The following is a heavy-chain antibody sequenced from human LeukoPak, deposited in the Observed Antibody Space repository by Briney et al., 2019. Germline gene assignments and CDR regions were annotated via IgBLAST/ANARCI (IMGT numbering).Heavy chain of an antibody. J-gene: IGHJ4*02. V-gene: IGHV3-30-3*01. CDR3: ARGKEEQQLVFYFFDY. D-gene: IGHD6-13*01. Sequence: GGSLRLSCAASGFTFSSYAMHWVRQAPGKGLEWVAVISYDGSNKYYADSVKGRFTISRDNSKNTLYLQMNSLRAEDTAVYYCARGKEEQQLVFYFFDYWGQGTLVTVSS. CDR1: GFTFSSYA. CDR2: ISYDGSNK.